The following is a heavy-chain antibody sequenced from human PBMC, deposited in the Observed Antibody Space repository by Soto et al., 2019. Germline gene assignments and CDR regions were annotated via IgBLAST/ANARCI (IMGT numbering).Heavy chain of an antibody. CDR3: ARGFSSSSGLDY. Sequence: QVQLVESGGGVVQPGRALRLYCAASGFTFRSDAMHWVRQPPCKGLERVAVIRYDGSNKHYADALNGRFTISRDNSRDTLYLQMNSRRDEDTAVYYGARGFSSSSGLDYWGQGSLVTVAS. J-gene: IGHJ4*02. CDR2: IRYDGSNK. D-gene: IGHD6-6*01. CDR1: GFTFRSDA. V-gene: IGHV3-33*01.